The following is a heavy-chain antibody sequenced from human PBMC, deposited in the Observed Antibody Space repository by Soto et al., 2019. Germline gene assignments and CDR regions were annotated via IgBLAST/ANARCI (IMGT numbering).Heavy chain of an antibody. J-gene: IGHJ4*02. D-gene: IGHD3-16*02. Sequence: QVQLQQSGPGLVKPSQTLSLTCTVSGVTVSSDAYYWSWIRQPPGKGLEWIGNIYHTGSTYYSPSLKSRVDISLERSTNQFSLRLSSVTAADTAVYYCARYRFSGTKWSKFDYWGQGTLVTVSS. V-gene: IGHV4-31*03. CDR1: GVTVSSDAYY. CDR3: ARYRFSGTKWSKFDY. CDR2: IYHTGST.